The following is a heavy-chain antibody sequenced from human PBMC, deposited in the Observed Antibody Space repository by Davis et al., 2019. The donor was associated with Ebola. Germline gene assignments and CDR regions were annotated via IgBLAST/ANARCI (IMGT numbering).Heavy chain of an antibody. Sequence: AASVKVSCKASGYTFTGYYMHWVRQAPGQGLEWMGRINPNSGGTNYAQKLQGRVTMTTDTSTSTAYMELRSLRSDDTAVYYCARDITMVRGGWFDPWGQGTLVTVSS. D-gene: IGHD3-10*01. CDR1: GYTFTGYY. CDR2: INPNSGGT. J-gene: IGHJ5*02. V-gene: IGHV1-2*06. CDR3: ARDITMVRGGWFDP.